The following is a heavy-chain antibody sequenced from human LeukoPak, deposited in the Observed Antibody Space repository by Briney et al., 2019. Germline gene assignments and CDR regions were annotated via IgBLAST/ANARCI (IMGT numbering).Heavy chain of an antibody. CDR1: GGSISSYY. CDR2: IYYSGST. Sequence: SETLSLTCTVSGGSISSYYWSWLRQPPGKGLEWLGYIYYSGSTNYNPSLKSRVTISVDTSKNQFSLKLSSVTAADTAVYYCARGSSGWYSVDYWGQGTLVTVSS. CDR3: ARGSSGWYSVDY. D-gene: IGHD6-19*01. J-gene: IGHJ4*02. V-gene: IGHV4-59*08.